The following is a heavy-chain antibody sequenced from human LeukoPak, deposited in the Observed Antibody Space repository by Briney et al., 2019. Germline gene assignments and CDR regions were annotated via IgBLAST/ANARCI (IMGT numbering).Heavy chain of an antibody. CDR3: ARPLRYCSSTSCYALDY. CDR1: GYTFTGYY. Sequence: ASVKVSCKASGYTFTGYYMHWVRQAPGQGLEWMGWINPNSGGTNYAQKFQGRVTMTRDTSISTAYMQLSRLRSDDTAVYYCARPLRYCSSTSCYALDYWGQGTLVTVSS. CDR2: INPNSGGT. J-gene: IGHJ4*02. V-gene: IGHV1-2*02. D-gene: IGHD2-2*01.